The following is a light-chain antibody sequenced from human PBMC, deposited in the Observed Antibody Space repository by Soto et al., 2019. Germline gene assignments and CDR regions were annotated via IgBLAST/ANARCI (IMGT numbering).Light chain of an antibody. CDR3: QKYNSYSRT. V-gene: IGKV1-5*03. J-gene: IGKJ1*01. Sequence: DIQMTQSPSTLSATAGDRVTITCRASQSISSWLAWYQQKPGKAPKLLIYKASTLKSGVPSRFSGSGSGTDFTLTISSLQPEDFATYYCQKYNSYSRTVGQGNKVAIK. CDR2: KAS. CDR1: QSISSW.